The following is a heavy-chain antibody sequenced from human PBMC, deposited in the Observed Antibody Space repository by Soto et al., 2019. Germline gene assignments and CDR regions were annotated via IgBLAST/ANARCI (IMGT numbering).Heavy chain of an antibody. CDR3: ARERYFDFLSGYEPRFDY. D-gene: IGHD3-3*01. J-gene: IGHJ4*02. CDR1: GFTFSDHY. CDR2: TRNKANSYTT. V-gene: IGHV3-72*01. Sequence: EVQLVESGGGLVQPGGSLRLSCAASGFTFSDHYMDWVRQAPGKGLEWVGRTRNKANSYTTEYAASVKGRFTISRDDSKNSLYLQMNSLKTEDNAVYYCARERYFDFLSGYEPRFDYWGQGTLVTVSS.